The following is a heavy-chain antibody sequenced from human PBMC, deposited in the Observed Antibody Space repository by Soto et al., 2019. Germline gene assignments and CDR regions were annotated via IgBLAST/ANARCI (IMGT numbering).Heavy chain of an antibody. V-gene: IGHV4-61*01. Sequence: SETLSLTCTVSGGSVSSGSYYWSWIRQPPGKGLEWIGYIYYSGSTNYNPSLKSRVTISVDTSKNQFSLKLSSVTAADTAVYYCARGVDTAMGHIFDYWGQGTLVTVSS. CDR2: IYYSGST. D-gene: IGHD5-18*01. CDR1: GGSVSSGSYY. CDR3: ARGVDTAMGHIFDY. J-gene: IGHJ4*02.